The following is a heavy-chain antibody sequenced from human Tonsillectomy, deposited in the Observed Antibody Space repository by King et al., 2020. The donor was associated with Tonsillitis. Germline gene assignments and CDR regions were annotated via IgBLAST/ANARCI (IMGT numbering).Heavy chain of an antibody. CDR2: ISWNSGRI. Sequence: DVQLVESGGGLVQPGRSLRLSCAASGFTFDDYAMHWVRQAPGKGLEWVSGISWNSGRIGYADSVKGRFTISRDNVKNSLYLQMNSLRTEDTALYYCVKDASLTVTFGMDVWGHGTTVTVSS. J-gene: IGHJ6*02. D-gene: IGHD4-17*01. V-gene: IGHV3-9*01. CDR1: GFTFDDYA. CDR3: VKDASLTVTFGMDV.